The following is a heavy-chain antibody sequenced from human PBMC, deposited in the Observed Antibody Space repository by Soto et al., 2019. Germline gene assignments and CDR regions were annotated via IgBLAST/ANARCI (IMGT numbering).Heavy chain of an antibody. CDR2: LYWDGDI. Sequence: QITLKESGPTLVKPTQTLTLTCAFSGFSLSTSGVGVGWIRQPPGKALEWLALLYWDGDIRSGPSLRSRLTLTKDTSKTQVVLTMTNIDPVDTATYACAHGSGWLFDYWGQGTLVNVSA. J-gene: IGHJ4*02. D-gene: IGHD6-19*01. CDR3: AHGSGWLFDY. V-gene: IGHV2-5*05. CDR1: GFSLSTSGVG.